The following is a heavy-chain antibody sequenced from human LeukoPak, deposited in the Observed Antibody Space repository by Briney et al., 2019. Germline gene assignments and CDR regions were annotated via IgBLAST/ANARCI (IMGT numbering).Heavy chain of an antibody. CDR2: IWYDGSNK. D-gene: IGHD2-2*01. V-gene: IGHV3-33*01. Sequence: GGSLRLSCAASGFTFSSYGMHWVRQAPGKGLEWVAVIWYDGSNKYYADSVKGRFTISRDNSKSTLYLQMNSLRAEDTAVYYCARDTSFPDAFDIWGQGTMVTVSS. CDR3: ARDTSFPDAFDI. J-gene: IGHJ3*02. CDR1: GFTFSSYG.